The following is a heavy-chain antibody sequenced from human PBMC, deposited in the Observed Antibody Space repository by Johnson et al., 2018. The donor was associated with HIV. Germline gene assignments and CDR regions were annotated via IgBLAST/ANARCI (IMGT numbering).Heavy chain of an antibody. V-gene: IGHV3-23*04. J-gene: IGHJ3*02. CDR3: ASEIYRPRSSSSWYVGAFDI. Sequence: EVQLVESGGGVVRPGGSLRLSCAASGFTFSSYAMSWVRQAPGKGLEWVSAISGSGGSTYYADSVQGRFTIPRDNSKNTLYLQMNSLRAEDTAVYYCASEIYRPRSSSSWYVGAFDIWGQGTMVTASS. CDR2: ISGSGGST. D-gene: IGHD6-13*01. CDR1: GFTFSSYA.